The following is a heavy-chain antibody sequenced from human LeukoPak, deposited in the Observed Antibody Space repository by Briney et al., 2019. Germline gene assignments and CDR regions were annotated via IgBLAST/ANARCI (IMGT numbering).Heavy chain of an antibody. CDR3: AKWVGTLGSLDF. J-gene: IGHJ4*02. Sequence: RTGGSLRLSCAASGFTFGSYSMNWVRQAPGKGLEWLSYISSVSNAIYYADSVKGRFTISRDNGKNSLYLQLNSLRAEDTAVYYCAKWVGTLGSLDFWGQGTLVTVSS. D-gene: IGHD4-23*01. CDR1: GFTFGSYS. V-gene: IGHV3-48*04. CDR2: ISSVSNAI.